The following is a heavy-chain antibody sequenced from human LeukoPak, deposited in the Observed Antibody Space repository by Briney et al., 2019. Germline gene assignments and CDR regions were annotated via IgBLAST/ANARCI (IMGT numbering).Heavy chain of an antibody. CDR2: VSAYNGNT. D-gene: IGHD3-16*02. V-gene: IGHV1-18*01. J-gene: IGHJ4*02. CDR3: ARDRKSDYVWGSYRPRFDY. CDR1: GYTFTSYG. Sequence: ASVKVSCKSSGYTFTSYGISWVRQPPAQGLEWVGWVSAYNGNTKYAQKLQRRVTMTTDTCTSTAYMELRSLRSDDTAVYYCARDRKSDYVWGSYRPRFDYWGQGTLVTVSS.